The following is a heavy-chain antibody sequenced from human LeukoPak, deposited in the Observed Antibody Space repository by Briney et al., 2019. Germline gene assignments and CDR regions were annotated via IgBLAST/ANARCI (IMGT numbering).Heavy chain of an antibody. CDR3: AKCSAGYYNDAFDI. J-gene: IGHJ3*02. CDR1: GFTFDNYA. Sequence: GASLRLSCAASGFTFDNYAMNWVRQAPGKGLEWVSYISGGGAKRHYSDSVKGRFTISRDNPKNTLYLQINNLRAEDTAMYYCAKCSAGYYNDAFDIWGRGTMVTVSS. V-gene: IGHV3-23*01. D-gene: IGHD3-10*02. CDR2: ISGGGAKR.